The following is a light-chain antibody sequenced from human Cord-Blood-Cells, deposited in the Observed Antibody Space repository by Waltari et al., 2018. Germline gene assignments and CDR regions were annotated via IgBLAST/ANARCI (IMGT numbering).Light chain of an antibody. CDR1: SSNIGSNT. CDR3: AAWDDSLNGPV. V-gene: IGLV1-44*01. Sequence: QSVLTQPPSASGTPGQRVTISSSGSSSNIGSNTVIWYQQLPGPAPKLLIYSNNPRPSGVPDRFSGSKSGTSASLAISGLQSEDEADYYCAAWDDSLNGPVFGGGTKLTVL. CDR2: SNN. J-gene: IGLJ3*02.